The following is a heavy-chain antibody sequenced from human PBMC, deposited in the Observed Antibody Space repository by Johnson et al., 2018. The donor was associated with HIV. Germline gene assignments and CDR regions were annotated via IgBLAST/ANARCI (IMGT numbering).Heavy chain of an antibody. CDR1: GFTFSSYA. J-gene: IGHJ3*02. CDR3: AKAELIRFGELNDGFDI. CDR2: ISYDGSNK. D-gene: IGHD3-10*01. V-gene: IGHV3-30*04. Sequence: QVQLVESGGGLIQPGGSLRLSCAASGFTFSSYAMHWVRQAPGKGLEWVAVISYDGSNKYYTDSVKGRFTISRDNSKNTLYLQMNNLGPEDTAVYYCAKAELIRFGELNDGFDIWGQGTMVTVSS.